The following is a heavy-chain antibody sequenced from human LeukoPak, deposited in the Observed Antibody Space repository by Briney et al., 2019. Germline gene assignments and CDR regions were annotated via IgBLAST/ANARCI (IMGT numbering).Heavy chain of an antibody. Sequence: PSETLSLTCTVSGGSISSYYWSWIRQPPGKGLEWIGYIYYSGSTNYNHSLKSRVTISVDTSKNQFSLKLSSVTAADTAVYYCARVTYCSGGSCYDSDNWFDPWGQGTLVTVSS. CDR1: GGSISSYY. J-gene: IGHJ5*02. CDR3: ARVTYCSGGSCYDSDNWFDP. V-gene: IGHV4-59*01. D-gene: IGHD2-15*01. CDR2: IYYSGST.